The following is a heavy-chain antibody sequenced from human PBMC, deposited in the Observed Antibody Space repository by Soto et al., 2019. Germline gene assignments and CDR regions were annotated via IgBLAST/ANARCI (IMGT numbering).Heavy chain of an antibody. Sequence: GDSVKVPCKASGFSFSDYFMHWVRQAPGQGLEWMGIINPSGDSRNYAQKFQGRVTITRDTSTSTVYMDLSSLRYEDTAVYYCARDNRDNDESAAGSAWLNPWGEGAQVTVYS. D-gene: IGHD6-19*01. CDR2: INPSGDSR. V-gene: IGHV1-46*01. J-gene: IGHJ5*02. CDR1: GFSFSDYF. CDR3: ARDNRDNDESAAGSAWLNP.